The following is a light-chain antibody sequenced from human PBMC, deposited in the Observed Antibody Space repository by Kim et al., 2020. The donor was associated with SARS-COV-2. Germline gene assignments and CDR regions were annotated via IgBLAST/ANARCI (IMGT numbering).Light chain of an antibody. CDR1: KLGDRY. V-gene: IGLV3-1*01. CDR2: ENT. J-gene: IGLJ2*01. Sequence: SSELTQPPSVSVSPGQTASITCSGDKLGDRYACWYQQKPGQSPLLVIYENTKRPSGIPERFSGSNSGNTATLTVSGTQAMDEADYYCQAWDSGTVVFGGGTQLTVL. CDR3: QAWDSGTVV.